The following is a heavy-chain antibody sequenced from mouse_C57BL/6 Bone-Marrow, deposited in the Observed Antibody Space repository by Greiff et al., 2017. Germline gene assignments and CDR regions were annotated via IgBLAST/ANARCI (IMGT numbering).Heavy chain of an antibody. Sequence: VQLQESGAELVRPGASVTLSCKASGYTFTDYEMHWVKQTPVHGLEWIGAIDPETGGTAYNQKFKGKAILTADKSSSTAYMELRSLTSEDSAVYYCTRGGVLGQKFAYWGQGTLVTVSA. CDR2: IDPETGGT. CDR1: GYTFTDYE. D-gene: IGHD4-1*01. V-gene: IGHV1-15*01. J-gene: IGHJ3*01. CDR3: TRGGVLGQKFAY.